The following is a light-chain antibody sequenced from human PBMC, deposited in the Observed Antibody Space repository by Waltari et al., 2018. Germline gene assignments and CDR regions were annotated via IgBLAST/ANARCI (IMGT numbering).Light chain of an antibody. CDR1: SNDVGASNF. Sequence: QSALTQPASVSGSPGQSITISCTGTSNDVGASNFASWYQQHPRRAPHLMIYGVTERPSGISYRFSGSKSANTASLTISGLLPEDEAIYYCSSFTDTHTLLFGGGTTVTVL. V-gene: IGLV2-14*03. CDR3: SSFTDTHTLL. J-gene: IGLJ2*01. CDR2: GVT.